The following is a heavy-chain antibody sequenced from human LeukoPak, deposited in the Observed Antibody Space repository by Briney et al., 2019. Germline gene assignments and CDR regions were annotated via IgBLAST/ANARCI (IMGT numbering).Heavy chain of an antibody. CDR1: GGTFSSYA. V-gene: IGHV1-69*05. J-gene: IGHJ6*03. CDR2: IIPIFGTA. Sequence: GASVKVSCKASGGTFSSYAISWARQAPGQGLEWMGGIIPIFGTANYAQKFQGRVTITTDESTSTAYMELSSLRSEDTAVYYCAVGGYSSYYYYYYYMDVWGKETTVTVSS. D-gene: IGHD5-18*01. CDR3: AVGGYSSYYYYYYYMDV.